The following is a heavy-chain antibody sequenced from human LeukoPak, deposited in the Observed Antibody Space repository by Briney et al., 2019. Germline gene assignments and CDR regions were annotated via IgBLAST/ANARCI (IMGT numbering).Heavy chain of an antibody. J-gene: IGHJ4*02. CDR1: GGTFSSYA. CDR3: ARDSGIAARQKYFDY. V-gene: IGHV1-69*05. D-gene: IGHD6-6*01. Sequence: SVKVSCKASGGTFSSYAISWVRQAPGRGLEWMGGIIPIFGTANYAQKFQGRVTITTDESTSTAYMELSSLRSEDTAVYYCARDSGIAARQKYFDYWGQGTLVTVSS. CDR2: IIPIFGTA.